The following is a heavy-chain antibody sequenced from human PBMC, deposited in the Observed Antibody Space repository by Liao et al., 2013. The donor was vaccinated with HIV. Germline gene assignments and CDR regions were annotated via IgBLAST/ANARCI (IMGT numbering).Heavy chain of an antibody. Sequence: QLQLQESGPGLVRPSETLSLACTVSDGSISSGGYSWSWIRQPPGKGLEWIGYIYLSGNTHYNPSLKRRVTITLELSKRQFSLRLTSVTAADTAMYYCARDHYKGFGEYYYYMDVWGKGTTVTVS. CDR1: DGSISSGGYS. V-gene: IGHV4-30-2*01. D-gene: IGHD3-10*01. CDR2: IYLSGNT. CDR3: ARDHYKGFGEYYYYMDV. J-gene: IGHJ6*03.